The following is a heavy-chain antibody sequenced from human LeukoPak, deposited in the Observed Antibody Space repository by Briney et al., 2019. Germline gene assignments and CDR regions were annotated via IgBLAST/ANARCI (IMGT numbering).Heavy chain of an antibody. D-gene: IGHD1-7*01. J-gene: IGHJ4*02. CDR2: IYYSGST. CDR1: GGSISSYY. Sequence: PSETLSLTCTVSGGSISSYYWSWIRQSPGKGLEWIGYIYYSGSTNYNPSLKGRVTISVDTSKNQFSLKLRSVTAADTAVYYCARNGPKRELSDYWGQGTLVTVSS. V-gene: IGHV4-59*08. CDR3: ARNGPKRELSDY.